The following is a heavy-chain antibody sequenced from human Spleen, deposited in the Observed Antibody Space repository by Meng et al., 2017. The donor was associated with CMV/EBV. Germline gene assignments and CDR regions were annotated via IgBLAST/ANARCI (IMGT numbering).Heavy chain of an antibody. J-gene: IGHJ5*02. V-gene: IGHV3-48*03. Sequence: GESLKISCAASGFIFSSYEMNWVRQAPGKGLEWVSYISSSGSTIYYADSVKGRFTISRDNAKNSLYLQMNSLRAEDTAVYYCAKDQRLRPTNMIVPPPPLFDPWGQGTPVTVSS. CDR1: GFIFSSYE. D-gene: IGHD3-16*01. CDR2: ISSSGSTI. CDR3: AKDQRLRPTNMIVPPPPLFDP.